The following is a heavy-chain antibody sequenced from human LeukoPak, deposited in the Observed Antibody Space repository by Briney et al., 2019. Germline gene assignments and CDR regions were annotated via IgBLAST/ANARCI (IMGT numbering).Heavy chain of an antibody. CDR2: IDWDDDK. V-gene: IGHV2-70*04. Sequence: SGPALVNPTQPLTLTCTFSGFSLSTSGMRVSWIRQPPGKALEWLARIDWDDDKFYSTSLKTRLTISKDTSKNQVVLTMPNMDPVDTATYYCARIPGGGDAYFDYWGQGTLVTVSS. D-gene: IGHD2-21*02. CDR1: GFSLSTSGMR. J-gene: IGHJ4*02. CDR3: ARIPGGGDAYFDY.